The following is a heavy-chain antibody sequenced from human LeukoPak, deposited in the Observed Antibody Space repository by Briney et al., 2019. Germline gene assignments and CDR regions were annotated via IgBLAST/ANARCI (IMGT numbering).Heavy chain of an antibody. CDR2: INAGNGNT. V-gene: IGHV1-3*01. D-gene: IGHD2-15*01. CDR3: ARDPPRIVVVVAATNYCGMDV. J-gene: IGHJ6*02. Sequence: ASAKVSCKASGYTFTSYAMHWVRQAPGQRLEWMGWINAGNGNTKYSQKFQGRVTITRDTSASTAYMELRSLRSDDTAVYYCARDPPRIVVVVAATNYCGMDVWGQGTTVTVSS. CDR1: GYTFTSYA.